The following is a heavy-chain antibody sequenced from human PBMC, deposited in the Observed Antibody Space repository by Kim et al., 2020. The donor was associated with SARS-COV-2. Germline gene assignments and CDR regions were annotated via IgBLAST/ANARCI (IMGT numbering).Heavy chain of an antibody. CDR3: ARDITRPVPAAIGPYYGMDV. D-gene: IGHD2-2*02. V-gene: IGHV4-61*01. Sequence: SETLSLTCTVSGGSVSSGSYYWSWIRQPPGKGLEWIGYIYYSGSTNYNPSLKSRVTISVDTSKNQFSLKLSSVTAADTAVYYCARDITRPVPAAIGPYYGMDVWGQGTTVTVSS. J-gene: IGHJ6*02. CDR1: GGSVSSGSYY. CDR2: IYYSGST.